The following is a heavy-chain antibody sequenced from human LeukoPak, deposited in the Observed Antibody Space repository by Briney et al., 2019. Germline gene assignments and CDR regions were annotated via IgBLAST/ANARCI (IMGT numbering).Heavy chain of an antibody. CDR2: IYHSGST. Sequence: SETLSLTCAVSGYSIRFGYYWGWIRQPPGKGLEWIGSIYHSGSTYYNPSLKSRVTISVDPSKNQFSLKLNSVTAADTAVYYCARDGTDYDVWRGAQDYWGQGTLVAVS. V-gene: IGHV4-38-2*02. CDR3: ARDGTDYDVWRGAQDY. D-gene: IGHD3-3*01. CDR1: GYSIRFGYY. J-gene: IGHJ4*02.